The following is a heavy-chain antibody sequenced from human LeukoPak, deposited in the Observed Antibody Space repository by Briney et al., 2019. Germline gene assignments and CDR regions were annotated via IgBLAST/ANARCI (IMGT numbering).Heavy chain of an antibody. CDR2: IYHSGST. CDR1: GGSISSSNW. Sequence: SGTLSLTCAVSGGSISSSNWWSRVRQPPGKGLEWIGEIYHSGSTNYNPSLKSRVTISVDKSKNQFSLKLSSVTAADTAVYYCARASHWNQLHYFDYWGQGTLVTVSS. CDR3: ARASHWNQLHYFDY. V-gene: IGHV4-4*02. J-gene: IGHJ4*02. D-gene: IGHD1-1*01.